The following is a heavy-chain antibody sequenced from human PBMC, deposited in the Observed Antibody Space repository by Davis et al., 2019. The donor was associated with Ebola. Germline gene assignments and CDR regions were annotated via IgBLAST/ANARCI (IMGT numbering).Heavy chain of an antibody. J-gene: IGHJ6*03. D-gene: IGHD2-2*02. CDR2: IIPIFGTA. V-gene: IGHV1-69*13. Sequence: SVKVSCKASGGTFSSYAISWVRQAPGQGLEWMGGIIPIFGTANYAQKFQGRVTITADESTSTAYMELSSLRSEDTAVYYCASHPSGYCSSTSCYKNYYYYYMDVWGKGTTVTVSS. CDR1: GGTFSSYA. CDR3: ASHPSGYCSSTSCYKNYYYYYMDV.